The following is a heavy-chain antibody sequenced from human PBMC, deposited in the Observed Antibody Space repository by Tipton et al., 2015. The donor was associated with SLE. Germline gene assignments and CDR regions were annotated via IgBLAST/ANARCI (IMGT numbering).Heavy chain of an antibody. Sequence: TLSLTCAVSDFSITTTYYWGWIRQTPGKGLEWIGSIWHSGTAHYNPSLESRVSISVDTSQNLFSLRLTPVTAEDTAVYYCARLVVVVAATGHFDYWGQGALVTVSS. J-gene: IGHJ4*02. CDR2: IWHSGTA. D-gene: IGHD2-15*01. CDR1: DFSITTTYY. V-gene: IGHV4-38-2*01. CDR3: ARLVVVVAATGHFDY.